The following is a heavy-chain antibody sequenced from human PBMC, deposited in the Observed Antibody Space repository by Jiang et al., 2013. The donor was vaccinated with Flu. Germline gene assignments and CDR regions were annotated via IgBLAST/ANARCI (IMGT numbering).Heavy chain of an antibody. Sequence: KPTQTLTLTCTVSGFSLSNARMGVSWIRQPPGKALEWLAHIFSNDEKSYSTSLKSRLTISKDTSKSQVVLTMTNMDPVDTATYYCARIYGTRRGAVAGMSPSWFDPWGQGTLVTVS. D-gene: IGHD6-19*01. V-gene: IGHV2-26*01. CDR2: IFSNDEK. J-gene: IGHJ5*02. CDR1: GFSLSNARMG. CDR3: ARIYGTRRGAVAGMSPSWFDP.